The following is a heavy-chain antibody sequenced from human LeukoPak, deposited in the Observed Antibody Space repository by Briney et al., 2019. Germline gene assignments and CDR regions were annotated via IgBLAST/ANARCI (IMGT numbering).Heavy chain of an antibody. CDR2: IWYDGSNK. D-gene: IGHD2-21*02. J-gene: IGHJ4*02. V-gene: IGHV3-33*01. Sequence: PGGSLRLSCAASGFPFSSYGMHWVRQAPGKGLEWVALIWYDGSNKFYADSVKGRFTISRENSKNTLYLQVNSLRVEDTAVYYCARDRGAYCGGDCYFGYFDYWGQGSLVTVFS. CDR1: GFPFSSYG. CDR3: ARDRGAYCGGDCYFGYFDY.